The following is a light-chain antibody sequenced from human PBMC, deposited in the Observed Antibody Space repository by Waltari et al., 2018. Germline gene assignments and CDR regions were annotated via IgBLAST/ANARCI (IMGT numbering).Light chain of an antibody. CDR3: QQDFTTPPTT. J-gene: IGKJ2*01. CDR1: RSVLYSANNQNY. CDR2: WAS. V-gene: IGKV4-1*01. Sequence: DIVMTQSPDSLAVSLGERATINCKASRSVLYSANNQNYLAWYQPKSGQPPQLLIYWASTRESGVPDRCSGSGSGTDVTLTITSLQAEDVAVYYCQQDFTTPPTTFGQGTKLEIK.